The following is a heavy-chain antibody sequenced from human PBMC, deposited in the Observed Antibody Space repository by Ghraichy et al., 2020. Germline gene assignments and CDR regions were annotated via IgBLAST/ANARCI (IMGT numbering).Heavy chain of an antibody. CDR2: IYYSGST. CDR3: ARQGGYSYGYAAPAYYYGMDV. CDR1: GGSISSSSYY. J-gene: IGHJ6*02. Sequence: SETLSLTCTVSGGSISSSSYYWGWIRQPPGKGLEWIGSIYYSGSTYYNPSLKSRVTISVDTSKNQFSLKLSSVTAADTAVYYCARQGGYSYGYAAPAYYYGMDVWGQGTTVTVSS. V-gene: IGHV4-39*01. D-gene: IGHD5-18*01.